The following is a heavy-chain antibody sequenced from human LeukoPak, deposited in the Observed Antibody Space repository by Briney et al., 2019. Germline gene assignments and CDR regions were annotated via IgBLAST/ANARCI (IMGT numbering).Heavy chain of an antibody. J-gene: IGHJ3*02. CDR3: ARDRQLRDGDAFDI. D-gene: IGHD6-6*01. Sequence: SETLSLXCTVSGGSISSYYWSWLRQPAGKGLEWIGRIYTSGSTNYNPSLKSRVTMSVDTSKNQFSLKLSSVTAADTAVYYCARDRQLRDGDAFDIWGQGTMVTVSS. CDR1: GGSISSYY. CDR2: IYTSGST. V-gene: IGHV4-4*07.